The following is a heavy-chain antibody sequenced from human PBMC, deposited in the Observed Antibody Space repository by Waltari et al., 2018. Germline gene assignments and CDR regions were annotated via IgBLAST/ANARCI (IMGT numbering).Heavy chain of an antibody. Sequence: QVQLQQWGAGLLKPSETLSLTCAVYGGSFSGYYWSWIRQPPGKVLEWIGEINHSGSTNYNPSLKSRVTISVDTSKNQFSLKLSSVTAADTAVYYCARGRREYYDSSGYLGPVFSYWGQGTLVTVSS. CDR1: GGSFSGYY. CDR3: ARGRREYYDSSGYLGPVFSY. D-gene: IGHD3-22*01. J-gene: IGHJ4*02. V-gene: IGHV4-34*01. CDR2: INHSGST.